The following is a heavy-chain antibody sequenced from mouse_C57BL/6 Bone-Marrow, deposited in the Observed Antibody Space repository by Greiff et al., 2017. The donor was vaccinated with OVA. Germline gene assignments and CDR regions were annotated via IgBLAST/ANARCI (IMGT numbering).Heavy chain of an antibody. V-gene: IGHV3-6*01. CDR1: GYSITSGYY. D-gene: IGHD2-2*01. CDR3: ARYGYDP. Sequence: VQLKESGPGLVKPSPSLSLTCSVTGYSITSGYYWNWIRQFPGNKLEWMGYISYDGSNNYNPSLKNRISITRDTSKNQFFLKLNSVTTEDTATYYCARYGYDPWGQGTLVTVSA. CDR2: ISYDGSN. J-gene: IGHJ3*01.